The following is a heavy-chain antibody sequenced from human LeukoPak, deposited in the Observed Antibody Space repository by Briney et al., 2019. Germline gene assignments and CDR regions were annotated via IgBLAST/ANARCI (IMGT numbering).Heavy chain of an antibody. V-gene: IGHV3-48*03. Sequence: GGSLRLSCAASGFTFSSYEMLWVRQAPGKGLEWVSYISDSGTSVHYADSVKGRFTISRDNSKNSLYLQMNSLRSDDTALYYCARESESSGWYDYWGQGTLVTVSS. CDR2: ISDSGTSV. J-gene: IGHJ4*02. CDR3: ARESESSGWYDY. D-gene: IGHD6-19*01. CDR1: GFTFSSYE.